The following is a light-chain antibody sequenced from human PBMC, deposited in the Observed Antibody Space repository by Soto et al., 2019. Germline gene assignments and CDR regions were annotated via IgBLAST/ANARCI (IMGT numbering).Light chain of an antibody. CDR2: GAS. CDR1: QSISSTY. V-gene: IGKV3-20*01. J-gene: IGKJ2*01. CDR3: HQYGKSPF. Sequence: EIVLTQSPGTLSLSPGERATLSCGTSQSISSTYLAWYQQKPGQAPRLLIYGASSRATGIPDRFSGSGSGTDFTITIRRLGPEVFAVYYRHQYGKSPFFGQGTKLEIK.